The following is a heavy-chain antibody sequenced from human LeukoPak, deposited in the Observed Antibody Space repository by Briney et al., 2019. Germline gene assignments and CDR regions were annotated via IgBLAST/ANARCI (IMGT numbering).Heavy chain of an antibody. Sequence: ASVKVSRKASGYTFTGYYMHWVRQAPGQGLEWMGWINPNSGGTNYAQKFQGRVTMTRDTSISTAYMELSWLRSDDTAVYYCAREDFYDSSGYYKNKEYFQHWGQGTLVTVSS. CDR1: GYTFTGYY. CDR3: AREDFYDSSGYYKNKEYFQH. D-gene: IGHD3-22*01. CDR2: INPNSGGT. V-gene: IGHV1-2*02. J-gene: IGHJ1*01.